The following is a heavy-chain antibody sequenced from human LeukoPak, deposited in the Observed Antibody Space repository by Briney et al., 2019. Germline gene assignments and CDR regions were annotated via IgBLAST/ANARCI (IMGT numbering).Heavy chain of an antibody. Sequence: PGGSLRLSCAASGFSFSNAWMSWVRQAPGKGLEWVGRLKSKSDGGTTDYAAPVKGRFTISRDNSKNTLFLQMNSLRAEDTAVYYCANGPTSNGYFYYFDYWGQGTLVTVSS. CDR3: ANGPTSNGYFYYFDY. CDR1: GFSFSNAW. CDR2: LKSKSDGGTT. V-gene: IGHV3-15*01. J-gene: IGHJ4*02. D-gene: IGHD3-22*01.